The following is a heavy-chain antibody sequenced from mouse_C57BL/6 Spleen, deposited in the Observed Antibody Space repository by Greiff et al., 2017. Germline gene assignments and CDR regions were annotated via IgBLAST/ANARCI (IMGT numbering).Heavy chain of an antibody. CDR1: GYTFTSYW. Sequence: QVQLQQPGAELVMPGASVKLSCKASGYTFTSYWMHWVKQRPGQGLEWIGEIDPSDSYTNYNQKFKGKSTLTVDKSSSTAYMQLSSLTSEDSAVYYCARKIDYGSSYGFAYWGQGTLVTVSA. D-gene: IGHD1-1*01. V-gene: IGHV1-69*01. CDR2: IDPSDSYT. CDR3: ARKIDYGSSYGFAY. J-gene: IGHJ3*01.